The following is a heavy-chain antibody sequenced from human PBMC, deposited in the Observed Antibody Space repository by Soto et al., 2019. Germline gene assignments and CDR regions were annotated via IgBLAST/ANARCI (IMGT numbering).Heavy chain of an antibody. J-gene: IGHJ3*02. CDR1: GGSISSGDYY. Sequence: SETLSLTCTVSGGSISSGDYYWSWIRQPPGKGLEWIGYIYYSGSTYYNPSLKSRVTISVDTSKNQFSLKLSSVTAADLAVYYCARVYSSGWYGSAFDIWGQGTMVTVSS. CDR3: ARVYSSGWYGSAFDI. CDR2: IYYSGST. D-gene: IGHD6-19*01. V-gene: IGHV4-30-4*01.